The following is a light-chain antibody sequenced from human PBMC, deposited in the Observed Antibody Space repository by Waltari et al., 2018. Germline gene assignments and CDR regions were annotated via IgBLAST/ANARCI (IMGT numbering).Light chain of an antibody. CDR3: CSYARYSTPSWI. V-gene: IGLV2-23*02. CDR1: SSDVGAYEF. CDR2: QVN. J-gene: IGLJ2*01. Sequence: QSALTQPASVSGSPGQSITISCTGTSSDVGAYEFVSWYQRYPGKRPKLLLSQVNKRPSGVSTRFSGSKSGNTASLTISGLQAEDEADYFCCSYARYSTPSWIFGGGTKLTVL.